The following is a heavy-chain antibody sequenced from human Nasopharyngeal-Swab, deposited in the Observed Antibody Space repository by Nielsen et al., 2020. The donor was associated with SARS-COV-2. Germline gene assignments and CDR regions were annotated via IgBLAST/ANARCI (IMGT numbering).Heavy chain of an antibody. CDR3: ARLGSSSWYFDY. Sequence: WIRQPPGKGLEWVSYISSSGSTIYYADSVKGRFTISRDNAKNSLYLQMNSLRAEDTAVYYCARLGSSSWYFDYWGQGTLVTVSS. D-gene: IGHD6-13*01. J-gene: IGHJ4*02. CDR2: ISSSGSTI. V-gene: IGHV3-48*03.